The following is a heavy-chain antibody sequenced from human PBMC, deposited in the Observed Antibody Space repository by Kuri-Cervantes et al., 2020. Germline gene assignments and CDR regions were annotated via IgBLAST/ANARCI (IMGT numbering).Heavy chain of an antibody. D-gene: IGHD3-3*01. V-gene: IGHV3-53*01. J-gene: IGHJ4*02. CDR3: AGDWRWNRGFDY. CDR2: IYSCGSK. Sequence: GESLKISCAASGFTFSSYAMSWVRQAPGKGLEWVSVIYSCGSKYYADSVKGRFTISRENSKNTLYLQMNSLRAEDTAVYYCAGDWRWNRGFDYWGQGTLVTGSP. CDR1: GFTFSSYA.